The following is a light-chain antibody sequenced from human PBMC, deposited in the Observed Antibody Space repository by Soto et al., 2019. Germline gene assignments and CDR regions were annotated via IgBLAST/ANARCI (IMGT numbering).Light chain of an antibody. V-gene: IGKV1-27*01. CDR3: QKYNSAPHT. CDR2: AAS. CDR1: QGISNY. J-gene: IGKJ2*01. Sequence: DIQMTQSPSSLSASVGDRVTITCRASQGISNYLAWYQQKPGKVPKLLIYAASTLQSGVPARCSGSGSGTDCTVTISSLQPEDVATYYCQKYNSAPHTFGQGTKLEIK.